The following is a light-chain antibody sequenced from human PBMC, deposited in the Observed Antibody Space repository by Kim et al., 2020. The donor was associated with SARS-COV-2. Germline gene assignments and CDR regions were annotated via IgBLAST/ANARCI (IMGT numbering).Light chain of an antibody. J-gene: IGLJ2*01. CDR3: QVWDSSTALVL. Sequence: ALGQTARITCGGNNIESKNVHWYQQKTGQAPVLVIYRDSDRPSGIPERCSGSNSGNTATLTISRAQAGDEADYYCQVWDSSTALVLFGGGTQLTVL. CDR2: RDS. V-gene: IGLV3-9*01. CDR1: NIESKN.